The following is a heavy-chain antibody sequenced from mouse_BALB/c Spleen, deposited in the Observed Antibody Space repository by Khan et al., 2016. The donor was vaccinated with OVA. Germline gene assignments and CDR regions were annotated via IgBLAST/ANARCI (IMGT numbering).Heavy chain of an antibody. Sequence: QIQLVQSGPELKKPGETVKLSCKASGYTFTNYGMYWVKQAPGKGLKWMGWINSYTGEPTYADDFKGRFAFSLETSDNTAYLQINNLKNEDTATYFCAWEVGYLDAMDYWGQGTSVTVSS. J-gene: IGHJ4*01. CDR2: INSYTGEP. CDR3: AWEVGYLDAMDY. CDR1: GYTFTNYG. V-gene: IGHV9-3-1*01. D-gene: IGHD1-2*01.